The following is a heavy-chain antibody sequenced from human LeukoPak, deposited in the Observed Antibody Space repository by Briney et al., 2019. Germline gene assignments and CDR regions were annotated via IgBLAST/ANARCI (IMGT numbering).Heavy chain of an antibody. J-gene: IGHJ4*02. V-gene: IGHV3-7*01. Sequence: GGSLRLSCAASGFIFGDYWMTWVRQAPGKGLEWVANINQDGSEEHYVDSVKGRFTISRDTARNSLSVQMNSLRVEDTALYLCARGARGTTSGYSYFDYWGQGTLVTVSS. CDR2: INQDGSEE. CDR1: GFIFGDYW. D-gene: IGHD1-1*01. CDR3: ARGARGTTSGYSYFDY.